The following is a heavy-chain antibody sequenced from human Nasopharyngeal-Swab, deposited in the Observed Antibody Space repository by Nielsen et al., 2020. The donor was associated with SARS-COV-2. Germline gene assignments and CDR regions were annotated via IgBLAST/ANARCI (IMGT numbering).Heavy chain of an antibody. CDR1: GFTFSSYS. J-gene: IGHJ6*02. CDR3: ARGRVSTNTYYYGSGSSYYYYGMDV. V-gene: IGHV3-21*01. D-gene: IGHD3-10*01. Sequence: GESLKISCAASGFTFSSYSMNWVRQAPGKGLEWVSSISSSSSYVYYADSVKGRFTISRDNAKNSLYLQMNSLRAEDTAVYYCARGRVSTNTYYYGSGSSYYYYGMDVWGQGTTVTVSS. CDR2: ISSSSSYV.